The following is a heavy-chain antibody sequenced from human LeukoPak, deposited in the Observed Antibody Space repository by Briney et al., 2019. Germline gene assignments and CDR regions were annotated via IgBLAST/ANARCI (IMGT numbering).Heavy chain of an antibody. D-gene: IGHD2-2*01. CDR3: ARHGTEPSEYGPDY. CDR2: IYHSGST. Sequence: SETLSLTCAVSGYSISSGYYWGWIRQPPGKGLEWIGSIYHSGSTYYNPSLKSRVTISVDTSKNQFSLKLSSVTAADTAVYYCARHGTEPSEYGPDYWGQGTLVTVSS. CDR1: GYSISSGYY. J-gene: IGHJ4*02. V-gene: IGHV4-38-2*01.